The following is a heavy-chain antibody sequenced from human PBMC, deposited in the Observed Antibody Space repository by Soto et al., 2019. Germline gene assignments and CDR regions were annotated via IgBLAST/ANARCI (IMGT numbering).Heavy chain of an antibody. D-gene: IGHD3-10*01. V-gene: IGHV4-34*01. CDR1: GGSFSGYY. CDR2: INHSGST. Sequence: SETLSLTCAVYGGSFSGYYWSWIRQPPGKGLEWIGEINHSGSTNYNPSLKSRVTISVDTSKNQFSLKLSSVTAADTAVYYCAMGITMVRGVIITDMDVWGQGTTVTVSS. CDR3: AMGITMVRGVIITDMDV. J-gene: IGHJ6*02.